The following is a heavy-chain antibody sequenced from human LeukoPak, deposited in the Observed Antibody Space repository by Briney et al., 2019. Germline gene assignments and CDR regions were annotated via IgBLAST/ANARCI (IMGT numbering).Heavy chain of an antibody. CDR3: ARGSNYGLY. D-gene: IGHD5-18*01. Sequence: GGSLRLSCAASGFTFNEYAMHWVRQVPGKGLEWVSGISWNSDNIGYADSVKGRFTISRDNAKNSLYLQMNSLRAEDTAVYYCARGSNYGLYWGQGTLVTVSS. J-gene: IGHJ4*02. CDR2: ISWNSDNI. V-gene: IGHV3-9*01. CDR1: GFTFNEYA.